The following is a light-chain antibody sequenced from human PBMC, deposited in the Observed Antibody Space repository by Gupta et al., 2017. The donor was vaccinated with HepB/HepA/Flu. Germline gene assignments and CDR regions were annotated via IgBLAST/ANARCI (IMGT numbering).Light chain of an antibody. Sequence: QPALTRPPSVSWSPGPSITIPCTGTSTDVGSYNYASWYQQHPGKAPKLMIYEVNNRPSGVPNRFSGSKSGNTASLTISGAQAEDEADYYCSSHKSSGNLVVFGGGTKLTVL. CDR1: STDVGSYNY. CDR3: SSHKSSGNLVV. J-gene: IGLJ2*01. V-gene: IGLV2-14*03. CDR2: EVN.